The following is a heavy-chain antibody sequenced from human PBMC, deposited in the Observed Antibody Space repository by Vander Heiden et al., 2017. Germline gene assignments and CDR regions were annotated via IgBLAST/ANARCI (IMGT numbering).Heavy chain of an antibody. V-gene: IGHV3-23*01. J-gene: IGHJ4*02. Sequence: EVQLLESGGGLVQPGGSLRLSCAASGFTFSSYGMSWVRLAPGEGLEWVSTISGNSANTHYAESVKGRFTISRDSSKNTLYLQMNSLRAEDTAVYYCARDVGGSAFFDYWGQGTLVTVSS. CDR3: ARDVGGSAFFDY. CDR1: GFTFSSYG. D-gene: IGHD3-16*01. CDR2: ISGNSANT.